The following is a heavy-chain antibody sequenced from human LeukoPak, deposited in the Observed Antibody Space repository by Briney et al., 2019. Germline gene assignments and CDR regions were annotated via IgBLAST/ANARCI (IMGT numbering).Heavy chain of an antibody. Sequence: PGGSLRLSCTASGFTFGDYAMSWSRQAPGKGLEWVGFIRSKAYGGTTEYAASVKGRFTISRDDSKSIAYLQMNSLKTEDTAVYYCTRDPYYYDSSGYYYETWGQGTLVTVSS. V-gene: IGHV3-49*03. CDR2: IRSKAYGGTT. D-gene: IGHD3-22*01. J-gene: IGHJ5*02. CDR3: TRDPYYYDSSGYYYET. CDR1: GFTFGDYA.